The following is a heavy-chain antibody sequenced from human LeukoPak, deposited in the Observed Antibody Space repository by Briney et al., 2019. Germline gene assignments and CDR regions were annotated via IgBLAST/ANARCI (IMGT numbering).Heavy chain of an antibody. CDR3: ATRLVPYYYYYYGMDV. CDR2: ISGSGGST. Sequence: GGSLRLSCAASGFTFSSYAMSWVRQAPGKGLEWVSAISGSGGSTYYADSVKGRFTISRDNSENTLYLQMNSLRAEDTAVYYCATRLVPYYYYYYGMDVWGQGTTVTVSS. J-gene: IGHJ6*02. V-gene: IGHV3-23*01. CDR1: GFTFSSYA. D-gene: IGHD6-19*01.